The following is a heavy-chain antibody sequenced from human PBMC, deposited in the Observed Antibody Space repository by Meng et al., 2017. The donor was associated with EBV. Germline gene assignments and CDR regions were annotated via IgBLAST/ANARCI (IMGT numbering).Heavy chain of an antibody. D-gene: IGHD6-13*01. CDR1: GYTFTGYY. J-gene: IGHJ5*02. CDR3: AKGADLAAAGTFWFDP. V-gene: IGHV1-2*06. CDR2: INPNSGGT. Sequence: QVQLVQAGEEVKKPGAAVKVSCKASGYTFTGYYMHWVRQAPGQGLEWMGRINPNSGGTNYAQKFQGRVTMTRDTSISTAYMELSRLRSDDTAVYYCAKGADLAAAGTFWFDPWGQGTLVTVSS.